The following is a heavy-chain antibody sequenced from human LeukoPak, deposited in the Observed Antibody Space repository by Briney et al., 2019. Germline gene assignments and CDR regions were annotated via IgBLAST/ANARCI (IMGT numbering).Heavy chain of an antibody. D-gene: IGHD2-15*01. CDR3: ARDVYCSGGSCLHYFDY. J-gene: IGHJ4*02. Sequence: GGSLRLSCAASGFTFSSYAMHWVRQAPGKELEWVAVISYDGSNKYYADSVKGRFTISRDNSKNTLYLQMNSLRAEDTAVYYCARDVYCSGGSCLHYFDYWGQGTLVTVSS. CDR2: ISYDGSNK. V-gene: IGHV3-30*04. CDR1: GFTFSSYA.